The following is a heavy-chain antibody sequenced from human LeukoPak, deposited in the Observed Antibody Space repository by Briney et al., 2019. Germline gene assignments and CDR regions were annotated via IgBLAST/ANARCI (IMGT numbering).Heavy chain of an antibody. V-gene: IGHV4-4*07. J-gene: IGHJ5*02. Sequence: SSETLSLTCTVSGGSISSYYWSWIRQPAGKGLEWIGRIYTSGSTNYNPSLKSRVTMSVDTSKNQFSLKLSPVTAADTAVYYCARVTVGATGVKWFDPWGQGTLVTVSS. D-gene: IGHD1-26*01. CDR1: GGSISSYY. CDR3: ARVTVGATGVKWFDP. CDR2: IYTSGST.